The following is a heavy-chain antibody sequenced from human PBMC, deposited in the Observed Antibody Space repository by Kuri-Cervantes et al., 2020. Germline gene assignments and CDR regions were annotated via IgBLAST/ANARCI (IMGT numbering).Heavy chain of an antibody. J-gene: IGHJ4*02. Sequence: SETLSLTCTVSGGSVSSGGYYRSWVRQPPGKGLEWIGYMHYAGSTNYNPSLKGRVTISTDGSKNQFSLRLSSVTAADTAVYYCAGKLIVGSRDFDYWGQGTLVTVSS. CDR3: AGKLIVGSRDFDY. V-gene: IGHV4-61*08. D-gene: IGHD1-26*01. CDR1: GGSVSSGGYY. CDR2: MHYAGST.